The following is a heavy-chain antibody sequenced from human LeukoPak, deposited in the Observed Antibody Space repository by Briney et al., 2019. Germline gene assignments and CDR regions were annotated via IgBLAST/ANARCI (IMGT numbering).Heavy chain of an antibody. CDR2: IRYDGSNK. CDR3: ASDLALRYFDRTWGY. CDR1: GFTFSSYA. Sequence: GGSLRLSCAASGFTFSSYAMHWVRQAPGKGLEWVAFIRYDGSNKYYADSVKGRFTISRDNSKSTLYLQMNSLRSEDTAVYYCASDLALRYFDRTWGYWGQGTLVTVSS. D-gene: IGHD3-9*01. J-gene: IGHJ4*02. V-gene: IGHV3-30*04.